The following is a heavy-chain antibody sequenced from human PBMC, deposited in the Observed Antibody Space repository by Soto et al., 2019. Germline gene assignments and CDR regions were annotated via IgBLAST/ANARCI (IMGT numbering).Heavy chain of an antibody. Sequence: SETLSLTCNVSGASIRSGGYYWSWLRQSPGKGLEWIGHIYYTGSTFYSPSLKSRLTISLDTSKNQFSLDLRSVTAADTAMYYCARIEMASIKWGRGTLVTVSS. V-gene: IGHV4-31*03. CDR1: GASIRSGGYY. CDR3: ARIEMASIK. J-gene: IGHJ4*02. CDR2: IYYTGST.